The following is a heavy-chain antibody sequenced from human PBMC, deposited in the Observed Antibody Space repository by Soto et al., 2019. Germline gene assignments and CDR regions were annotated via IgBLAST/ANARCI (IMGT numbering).Heavy chain of an antibody. V-gene: IGHV2-70*04. CDR2: IDWDDDK. D-gene: IGHD3-16*02. Sequence: ASGPTLVNPTQTLTLTCTFSGFSLSTSGMRVSWIRQPPGKALEWLARIDWDDDKFYSTSLKTRLTISKDTSKNQVVLTMTNMDPVDTATYYCARISYLPTWGDSWFDPWGQGTLVTVSS. J-gene: IGHJ5*02. CDR3: ARISYLPTWGDSWFDP. CDR1: GFSLSTSGMR.